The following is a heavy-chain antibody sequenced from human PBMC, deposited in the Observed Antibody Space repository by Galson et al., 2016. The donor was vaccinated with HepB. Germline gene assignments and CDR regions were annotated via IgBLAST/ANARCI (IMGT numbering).Heavy chain of an antibody. Sequence: SVKGRFTISRDNAKNSLYLQMNSLRDEDTAVYYCARDDRWYCYDSSGYYYGAFDMWGRGTMVAVSS. J-gene: IGHJ3*02. D-gene: IGHD3-22*01. CDR3: ARDDRWYCYDSSGYYYGAFDM. V-gene: IGHV3-48*02.